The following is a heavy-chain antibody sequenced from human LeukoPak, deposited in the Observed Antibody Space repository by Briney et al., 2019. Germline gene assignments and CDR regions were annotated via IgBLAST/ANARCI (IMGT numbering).Heavy chain of an antibody. CDR1: GGSFSGYY. CDR3: ARGPESRTSDAFDI. D-gene: IGHD1-14*01. J-gene: IGHJ3*02. V-gene: IGHV4-34*01. Sequence: TETLSLTCAVYGGSFSGYYWSWIRQPPGKGLEWIGEVNHSGSTNYNPSLKSRVTISVDTSKNQFSLKLSSVTAADTAVYYCARGPESRTSDAFDIWGQGTMVTVSS. CDR2: VNHSGST.